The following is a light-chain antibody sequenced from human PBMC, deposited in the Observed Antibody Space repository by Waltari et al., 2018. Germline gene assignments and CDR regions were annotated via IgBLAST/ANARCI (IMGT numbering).Light chain of an antibody. V-gene: IGKV4-1*01. CDR1: QSVLSSSTNKIH. CDR3: QQYYSTPLT. Sequence: DIVMTQFPDSLAVSLGERATINCKSSQSVLSSSTNKIHLAWYQQKPGQPPKLLIYWASTRESGVPDRFSGSGSGTDFTLTISSLQAEDVAVYYCQQYYSTPLTFGGGTKVEIK. J-gene: IGKJ4*01. CDR2: WAS.